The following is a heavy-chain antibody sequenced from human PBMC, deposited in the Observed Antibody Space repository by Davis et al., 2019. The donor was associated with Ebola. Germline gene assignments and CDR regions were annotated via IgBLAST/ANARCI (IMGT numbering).Heavy chain of an antibody. CDR2: INPSGGST. J-gene: IGHJ4*02. V-gene: IGHV1-46*01. Sequence: ASVKVSCKASGYTFTSYYMHWARQAPGQGLEWMGIINPSGGSTSYAQKFQGRVTITRDTSASTAYMELSSLRSEDTAVYYCARELKLGLDYWGQGTLVTVSS. D-gene: IGHD6-13*01. CDR3: ARELKLGLDY. CDR1: GYTFTSYY.